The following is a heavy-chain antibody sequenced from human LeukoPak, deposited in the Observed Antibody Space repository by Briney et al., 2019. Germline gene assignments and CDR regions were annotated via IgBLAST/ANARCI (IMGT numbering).Heavy chain of an antibody. D-gene: IGHD3-9*01. J-gene: IGHJ4*02. CDR3: ARHPSADPAYFFDY. CDR2: VSYSGTT. Sequence: SETLSLTCTVSGGSFNRYYWRWIRQPPGKGLEWIGFVSYSGTTDYNPSLKRRVTISKDTSKRQLSLKLPSVTAADTAVYYCARHPSADPAYFFDYWGQGTLVTVSS. V-gene: IGHV4-59*08. CDR1: GGSFNRYY.